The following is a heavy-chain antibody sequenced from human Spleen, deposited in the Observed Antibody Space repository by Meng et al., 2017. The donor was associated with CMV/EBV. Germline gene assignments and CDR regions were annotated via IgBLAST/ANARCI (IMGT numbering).Heavy chain of an antibody. CDR2: IYWDDDK. Sequence: ISLKESCPPRVKPHQTHTLTCTFVGFSISTVGVGVVWIRQPPGKALEWLALIYWDDDKRYSPSLKSRLTITKDTSKNQVVLTMTNMDPVDTATYYCAHRQRYYYGSGSFDYWGQGTLVTVSS. CDR3: AHRQRYYYGSGSFDY. J-gene: IGHJ4*02. CDR1: GFSISTVGVG. D-gene: IGHD3-10*01. V-gene: IGHV2-5*02.